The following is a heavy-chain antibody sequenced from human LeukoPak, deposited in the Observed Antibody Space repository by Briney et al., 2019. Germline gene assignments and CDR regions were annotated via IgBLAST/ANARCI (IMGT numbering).Heavy chain of an antibody. J-gene: IGHJ4*02. CDR2: ISSRSSYI. V-gene: IGHV3-21*01. D-gene: IGHD2-21*02. Sequence: GGSLRLSCAASGFTFSSYSMNWVRQAPGKGLEWVSSISSRSSYIYYADSVKGRFTISRDNAKNSLYLQMNSLRAEDTAVYYCAAMVVTVEAFDYWGQGTVVTVSS. CDR1: GFTFSSYS. CDR3: AAMVVTVEAFDY.